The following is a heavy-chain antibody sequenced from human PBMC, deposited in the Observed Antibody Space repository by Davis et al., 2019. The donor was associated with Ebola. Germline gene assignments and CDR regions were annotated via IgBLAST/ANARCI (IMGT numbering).Heavy chain of an antibody. D-gene: IGHD4-17*01. CDR2: INHSGST. CDR3: ARTALTSVSDSGLGYNYFGP. Sequence: MPGGSLRLSCAVYGGSFSGYYWSWIRQPPGKGLEWIGEINHSGSTNYNPSLKSRVTISVDKSKNQVSLKLKSVTAADSAVYYCARTALTSVSDSGLGYNYFGPWGQGTLVTVSS. V-gene: IGHV4-34*01. J-gene: IGHJ5*02. CDR1: GGSFSGYY.